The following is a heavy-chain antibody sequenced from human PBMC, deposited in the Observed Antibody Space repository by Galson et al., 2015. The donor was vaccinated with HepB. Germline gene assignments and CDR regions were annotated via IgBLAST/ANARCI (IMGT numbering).Heavy chain of an antibody. CDR1: GGTFSSYA. CDR3: ARTRDSSSWPGFDY. Sequence: SVKVSCKASGGTFSSYAISWVRQAPGQGLEWMGGIIPIFGTANYAQKFQGRVTITADKSTSTAYMELSSLRSEDTAVYYCARTRDSSSWPGFDYWGQGTLVTVSS. D-gene: IGHD6-13*01. V-gene: IGHV1-69*06. CDR2: IIPIFGTA. J-gene: IGHJ4*02.